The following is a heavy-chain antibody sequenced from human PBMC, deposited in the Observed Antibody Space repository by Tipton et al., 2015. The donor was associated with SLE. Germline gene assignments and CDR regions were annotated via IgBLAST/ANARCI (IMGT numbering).Heavy chain of an antibody. D-gene: IGHD3-10*01. J-gene: IGHJ2*01. CDR3: ARDYYGSGYWYFDL. CDR2: IYYSGST. Sequence: TLSLTCTVSGGSISSGDYYWSWIRQPPGKGLEWVGYIYYSGSTNYNPSLKSRVTISVDTSKNQFSLKLSSVTAADTAVYYCARDYYGSGYWYFDLWGRGTLVTVSS. V-gene: IGHV4-61*08. CDR1: GGSISSGDYY.